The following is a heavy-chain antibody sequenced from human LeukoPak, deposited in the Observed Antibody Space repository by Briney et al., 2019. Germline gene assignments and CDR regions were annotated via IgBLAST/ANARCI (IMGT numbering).Heavy chain of an antibody. CDR2: IYYSGST. J-gene: IGHJ3*02. D-gene: IGHD2-2*01. CDR3: ARGYCSSTSCYPANDAFDI. Sequence: SQTLSLTCTVSGGSISSGDYYWSWIRQPPGKGLEWIGYIYYSGSTYYNPSLKSRVTISVDTSKNQFSLKLSSVTAADTAVYYCARGYCSSTSCYPANDAFDIWGQGTMVAVSS. CDR1: GGSISSGDYY. V-gene: IGHV4-30-4*08.